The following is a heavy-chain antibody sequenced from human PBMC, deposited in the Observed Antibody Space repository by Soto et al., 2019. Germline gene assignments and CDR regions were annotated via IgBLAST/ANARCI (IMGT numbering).Heavy chain of an antibody. CDR2: ISGSGGST. Sequence: GGSLRLSCAASGFTFSSYAMSWVRQAPGKGLEWVSAISGSGGSTYYADSVKGRFTISRDNSKNTLYLQMNSLRAEDTAVYYCAKDLPDLVVTASTSQALLCFDYWGQGTLVTASS. CDR1: GFTFSSYA. D-gene: IGHD2-15*01. J-gene: IGHJ4*02. CDR3: AKDLPDLVVTASTSQALLCFDY. V-gene: IGHV3-23*01.